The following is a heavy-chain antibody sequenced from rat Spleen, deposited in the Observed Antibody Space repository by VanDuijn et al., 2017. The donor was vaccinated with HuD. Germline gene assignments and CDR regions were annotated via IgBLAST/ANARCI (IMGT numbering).Heavy chain of an antibody. D-gene: IGHD1-4*01. V-gene: IGHV3-3*01. J-gene: IGHJ2*01. CDR2: INSAGST. CDR1: GHSITSSYR. CDR3: VREDLSINY. Sequence: EVQLQESGPGLVKPSQSLSLTCSVTGHSITSSYRWNWIRKFPGNKVEWMGYINSAGSTNYNPSLKSRISITRNTSKNQFFLQVNSVTTEDTGIYDCVREDLSINYGGQGVMVTVSS.